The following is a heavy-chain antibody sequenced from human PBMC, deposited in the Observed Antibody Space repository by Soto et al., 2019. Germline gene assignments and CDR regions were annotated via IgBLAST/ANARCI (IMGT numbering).Heavy chain of an antibody. J-gene: IGHJ6*02. Sequence: SETLSLTCTVSGGSISSYYWSWIRQPPGMGLEWIGYIYYSGSTNYNPSLKSRVTISVDTSKNQFSLKLSSVTAADTAVYYCARDNWSQYGDYYYYGMDVWGQGTTVNVSS. V-gene: IGHV4-59*01. CDR2: IYYSGST. CDR3: ARDNWSQYGDYYYYGMDV. CDR1: GGSISSYY. D-gene: IGHD1-20*01.